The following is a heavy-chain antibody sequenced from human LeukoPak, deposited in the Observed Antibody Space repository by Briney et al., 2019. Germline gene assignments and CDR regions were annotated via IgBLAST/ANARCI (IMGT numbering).Heavy chain of an antibody. D-gene: IGHD1-14*01. J-gene: IGHJ4*02. CDR2: IYYSGST. Sequence: SETLSLTCTVSGGSISSYYWSWIRQPPGKGLEWIGYIYYSGSTNYNPSLKSRVTISVDTSKNQFSLKLSSVTAADTAVYYCARWAKRKYHFDYWGQGTLITVSS. CDR1: GGSISSYY. V-gene: IGHV4-59*12. CDR3: ARWAKRKYHFDY.